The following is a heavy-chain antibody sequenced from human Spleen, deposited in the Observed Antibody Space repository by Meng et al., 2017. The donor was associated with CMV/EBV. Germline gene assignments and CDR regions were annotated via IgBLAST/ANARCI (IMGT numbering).Heavy chain of an antibody. Sequence: ASVKVSCKASGYTFTGYYMHWVRQAPGRGLEWMGGIIPYLDEPNYAQTFQGRVTITSDRSTAAYMELSSLRSEDTAVYFCAGRGPYGRALDVWGQGTLVTVSS. CDR3: AGRGPYGRALDV. CDR2: IIPYLDEP. J-gene: IGHJ3*01. V-gene: IGHV1-2*02. CDR1: GYTFTGYY. D-gene: IGHD3-10*01.